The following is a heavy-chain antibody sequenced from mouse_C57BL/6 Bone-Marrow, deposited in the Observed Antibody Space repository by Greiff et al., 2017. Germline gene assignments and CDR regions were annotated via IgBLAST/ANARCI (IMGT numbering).Heavy chain of an antibody. CDR3: SRVWYAMDY. Sequence: EVKLVESGGGLVQPGGSLNLSCAASGFDFSRYWMSWARQAPGKGQEWIGEINPGSSTINYTPSLKEKFIISRDNAKNTLYLQMSKVRSEDTALYYCSRVWYAMDYWGQGTSVTVSS. V-gene: IGHV4-2*02. J-gene: IGHJ4*01. D-gene: IGHD2-10*02. CDR1: GFDFSRYW. CDR2: INPGSSTI.